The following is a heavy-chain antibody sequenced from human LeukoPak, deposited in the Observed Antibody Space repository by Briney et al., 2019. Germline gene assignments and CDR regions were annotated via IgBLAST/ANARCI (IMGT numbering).Heavy chain of an antibody. V-gene: IGHV3-21*04. J-gene: IGHJ4*02. CDR2: ISSSSSYI. D-gene: IGHD3-22*01. Sequence: GGSLRLSCAASGFTFSSYSMNWVRQAPGKGLEWVSSISSSSSYIYYADSVKGRFTISRDNSKNTLYLQMNSLRAEDTAVYYCAKEPPPYYYDSSGEKNYWGQGTLVTVSS. CDR1: GFTFSSYS. CDR3: AKEPPPYYYDSSGEKNY.